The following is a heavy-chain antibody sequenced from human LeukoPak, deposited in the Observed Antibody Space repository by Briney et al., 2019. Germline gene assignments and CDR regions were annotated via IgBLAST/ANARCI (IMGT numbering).Heavy chain of an antibody. CDR1: GFTFSNYI. CDR2: ISSSSSPI. D-gene: IGHD1-20*01. J-gene: IGHJ4*02. CDR3: ARVNWNDVGSFDY. V-gene: IGHV3-48*02. Sequence: GGSLRLSCAASGFTFSNYIMNWVRQAPGKGLEWLSYISSSSSPIYYADSVKGRFTISRDNAKNSLYLQMNSLKDEDTGVYYCARVNWNDVGSFDYWGQGTLVTVSS.